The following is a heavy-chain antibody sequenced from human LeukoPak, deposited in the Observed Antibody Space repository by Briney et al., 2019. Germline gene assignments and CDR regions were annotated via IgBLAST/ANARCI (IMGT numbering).Heavy chain of an antibody. CDR3: ARDGYYVSTSYRAYSYYYYYMDV. Sequence: ASVKVSCKASGYTFTTYYMHWVRQAPGQGLKWGGIINPSGGSTSYAQKFQVRVTMTRDTSTSTVYMELSSLRSEDTAVYYCARDGYYVSTSYRAYSYYYYYMDVWGKGTTVTISS. CDR2: INPSGGST. CDR1: GYTFTTYY. J-gene: IGHJ6*03. D-gene: IGHD3-10*01. V-gene: IGHV1-46*01.